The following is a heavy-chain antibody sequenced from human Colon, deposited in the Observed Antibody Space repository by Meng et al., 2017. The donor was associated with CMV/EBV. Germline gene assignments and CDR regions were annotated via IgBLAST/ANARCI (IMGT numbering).Heavy chain of an antibody. Sequence: VRRPGAGPGLCKTSETLSCTCTGSGASITSYYWSWIGHRAGKGLEWMGRVYTSGNTNDNPSPKSRVTMSIDTSKNHLSLNIRSVTAADTAVYYCARDSNLSGLAYWGQGTLVTVSS. CDR1: GASITSYY. CDR2: VYTSGNT. CDR3: ARDSNLSGLAY. V-gene: IGHV4-4*07. J-gene: IGHJ4*02. D-gene: IGHD3-10*01.